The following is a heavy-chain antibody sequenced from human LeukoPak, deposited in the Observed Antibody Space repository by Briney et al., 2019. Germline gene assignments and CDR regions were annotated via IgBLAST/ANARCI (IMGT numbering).Heavy chain of an antibody. CDR3: ARDGRERSQFEY. Sequence: PGGSLRLSCAASGLTFSGYTMNWVRQAPRKGLDWVSCISSNSNYIYYADSGKGRFTISRDNAKNSLYLQMNSLKAEDTSVYYCARDGRERSQFEYWGQGTLVTVSS. CDR1: GLTFSGYT. J-gene: IGHJ4*02. V-gene: IGHV3-21*01. D-gene: IGHD1-26*01. CDR2: ISSNSNYI.